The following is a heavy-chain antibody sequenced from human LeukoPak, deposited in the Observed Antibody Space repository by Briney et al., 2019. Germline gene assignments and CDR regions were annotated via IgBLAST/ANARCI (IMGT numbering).Heavy chain of an antibody. D-gene: IGHD3-10*01. Sequence: ASVKVSCKASGGTFSSYAISWVRQAPGQGLEWMGWISAYNGNTNYAQKLQGRVTMTTDTSTSTAYMELRSLRSEDTAVYYCARGSFYYGSGTYAFDIWGQGTMVTVSS. CDR3: ARGSFYYGSGTYAFDI. CDR2: ISAYNGNT. V-gene: IGHV1-18*01. J-gene: IGHJ3*02. CDR1: GGTFSSYA.